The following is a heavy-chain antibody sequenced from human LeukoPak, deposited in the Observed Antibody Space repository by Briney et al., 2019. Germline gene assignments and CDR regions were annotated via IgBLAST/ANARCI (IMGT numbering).Heavy chain of an antibody. V-gene: IGHV4-59*08. CDR2: VFYSGST. D-gene: IGHD2-2*01. J-gene: IGHJ4*02. CDR3: ARQGAITYAYFDY. Sequence: MSSETLSLTCSVSGGSLTGYFWSWIRQPPGKGLEWIGYVFYSGSTNYNPSLKSRVTTSVDTSKNQFSLRLSSVTAADTAVYYCARQGAITYAYFDYWGQGTVVTVSS. CDR1: GGSLTGYF.